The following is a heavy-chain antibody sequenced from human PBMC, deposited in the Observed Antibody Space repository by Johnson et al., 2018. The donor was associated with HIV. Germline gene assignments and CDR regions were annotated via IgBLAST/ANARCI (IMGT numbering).Heavy chain of an antibody. CDR2: IWYDGSIK. CDR1: GFTFSSYG. CDR3: ARGGDAFDI. V-gene: IGHV3-33*01. J-gene: IGHJ3*02. D-gene: IGHD3-16*01. Sequence: QVQLVESGGGVVQPGRSLRLSCVVSGFTFSSYGMHWVRQAPGKGLEWVAVIWYDGSIKYYANSVKGRFTISRDNSKNTLYLQMNSLRAEDTAVYYCARGGDAFDIWGQGTMVTVSS.